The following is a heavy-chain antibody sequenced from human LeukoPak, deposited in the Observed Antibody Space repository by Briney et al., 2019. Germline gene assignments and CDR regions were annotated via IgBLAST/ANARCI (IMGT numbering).Heavy chain of an antibody. V-gene: IGHV3-30*18. J-gene: IGHJ4*02. CDR3: AKDYRRDGYNYYFDY. CDR2: ISYDGSTE. D-gene: IGHD5-24*01. CDR1: GFTFSNYG. Sequence: GGSLILSCAASGFTFSNYGMHWVRQAPGKGLEWVAVISYDGSTEQYSDSVKGRSTISRDNSKNTLYLQMDGLRPEDTAVYYCAKDYRRDGYNYYFDYWGQGTLVTLSS.